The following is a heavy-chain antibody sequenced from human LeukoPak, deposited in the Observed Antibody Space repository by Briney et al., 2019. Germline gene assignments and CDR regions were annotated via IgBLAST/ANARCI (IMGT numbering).Heavy chain of an antibody. CDR1: GYTFTSYD. CDR2: MNPNSGNT. Sequence: ASVKVSCKASGYTFTSYDINWVRQATGQGLEWMGWMNPNSGNTGYAQKFQGRVTMTRNTSISTAYMELSSLRSEDTAVYYCARNVDTATPKPPGRGYWGQGTLVTVSS. CDR3: ARNVDTATPKPPGRGY. D-gene: IGHD5-18*01. J-gene: IGHJ4*02. V-gene: IGHV1-8*01.